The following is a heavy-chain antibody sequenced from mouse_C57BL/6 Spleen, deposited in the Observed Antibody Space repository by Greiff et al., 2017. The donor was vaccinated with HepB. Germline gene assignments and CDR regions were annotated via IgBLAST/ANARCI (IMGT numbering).Heavy chain of an antibody. V-gene: IGHV1-15*01. CDR2: IDPETGGT. Sequence: VKLMESGAELVRPGASVTLSCKASGYTFTDYEMHWVKQTPVHGLEWIGAIDPETGGTAYNQKFKGKAILTADKSSSTAYMELRSLTSEDSAVYYSIPGFDVWGTGTTVTVSS. CDR3: IPGFDV. CDR1: GYTFTDYE. J-gene: IGHJ1*03.